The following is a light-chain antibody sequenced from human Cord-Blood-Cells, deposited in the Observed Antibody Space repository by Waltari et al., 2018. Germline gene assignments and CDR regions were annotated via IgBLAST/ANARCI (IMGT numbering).Light chain of an antibody. J-gene: IGKJ4*01. Sequence: DIQMNQSPSSLSASVGDRVTLTCRASQSIISYLNWYQQKPGKAPKLLIYAASSLQSGVPSRFSGSGAGTDFTLTISILQPEDFATYYCQQSYSTPLTFGGGTKVEIK. CDR2: AAS. CDR3: QQSYSTPLT. CDR1: QSIISY. V-gene: IGKV1-39*01.